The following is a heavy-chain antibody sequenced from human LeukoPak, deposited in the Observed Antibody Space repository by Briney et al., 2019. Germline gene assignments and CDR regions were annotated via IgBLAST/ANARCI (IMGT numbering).Heavy chain of an antibody. V-gene: IGHV4-34*01. CDR2: INHSGST. D-gene: IGHD3-10*01. CDR1: GGSFSGYY. Sequence: PSETLSLTCAVYGGSFSGYYWSWVRQPPGKGLEWIGEINHSGSTNYNPSLKSRVTISVDTSKNQFSLKLSSVTAADTAVYYCARGPYYGSGTLGDYWGQGTLVTVSS. CDR3: ARGPYYGSGTLGDY. J-gene: IGHJ4*02.